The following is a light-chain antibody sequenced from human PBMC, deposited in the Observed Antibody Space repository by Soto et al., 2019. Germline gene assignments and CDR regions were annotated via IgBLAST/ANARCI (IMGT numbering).Light chain of an antibody. CDR2: EVS. CDR1: SSDVGGYNY. Sequence: QSALTQPASVSGSPGQSITISCTGTSSDVGGYNYVSWYQQHPGKAPKLMIYEVSNRPSGVSNRFSGSTSGNTASLTISGLQAEAEADYYCSSFTGRNLLFGGGTKLTVL. CDR3: SSFTGRNLL. J-gene: IGLJ2*01. V-gene: IGLV2-14*03.